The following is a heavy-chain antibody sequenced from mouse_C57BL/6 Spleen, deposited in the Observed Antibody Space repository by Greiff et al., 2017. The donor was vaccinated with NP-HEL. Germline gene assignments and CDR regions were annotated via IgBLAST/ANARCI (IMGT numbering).Heavy chain of an antibody. V-gene: IGHV1-53*01. J-gene: IGHJ2*01. CDR3: ARDSGDAFDD. CDR2: INPSNGDT. D-gene: IGHD3-2*02. Sequence: VQLQQPGTELVKPGASVKLSCKASGYTFTSYWMHWVKQRPGQGLEWIGNINPSNGDTHYNENFKNKATLTVDKSSSTAYMHLSSLTSEDSAVYCCARDSGDAFDDWGQGTTLTVAA. CDR1: GYTFTSYW.